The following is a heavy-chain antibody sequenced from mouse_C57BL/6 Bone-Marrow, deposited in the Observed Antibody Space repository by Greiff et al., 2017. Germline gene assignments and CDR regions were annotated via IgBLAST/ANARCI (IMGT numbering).Heavy chain of an antibody. V-gene: IGHV5-4*01. CDR2: ISDGGSYT. CDR1: GFTFSSYA. CDR3: ARDECYWYFDV. Sequence: EVKLMESGGGLVKPGGSLKLSCAASGFTFSSYAMSWVRQTPEKRLEWVATISDGGSYTYYPDNVKGRFTISRDTAKNNLYLQMSHLKSEDTAMYYCARDECYWYFDVWGTGTTVTVSS. J-gene: IGHJ1*03.